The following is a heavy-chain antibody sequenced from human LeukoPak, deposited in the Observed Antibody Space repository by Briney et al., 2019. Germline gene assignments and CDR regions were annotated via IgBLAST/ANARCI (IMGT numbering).Heavy chain of an antibody. CDR3: ARHDTAMATDYGMDV. V-gene: IGHV3-11*01. CDR1: GFTFSDYY. Sequence: GGSLRLSCAASGFTFSDYYMSWIRQAPGKGLEWVSYISSRGSTIYYPDSVKGRFTISRDNAKNSLYLQMNSLRAEDTAVYYCARHDTAMATDYGMDVWGQGTTVTVSS. J-gene: IGHJ6*02. CDR2: ISSRGSTI. D-gene: IGHD5-18*01.